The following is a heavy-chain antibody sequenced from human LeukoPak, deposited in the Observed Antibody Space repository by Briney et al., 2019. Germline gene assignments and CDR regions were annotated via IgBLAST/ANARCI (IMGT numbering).Heavy chain of an antibody. Sequence: PGGSLRLSCTAPGFTFGDYAMSWFRQAPGKGLEWVGFIRSKAYGGTTEYAASVKGRFTISRDDSKSIAYLQMNSLKTEDTAVYYCTRDRRYGSGSSPGPTDYWGQGTLVTVSS. V-gene: IGHV3-49*03. J-gene: IGHJ4*02. D-gene: IGHD3-10*01. CDR1: GFTFGDYA. CDR3: TRDRRYGSGSSPGPTDY. CDR2: IRSKAYGGTT.